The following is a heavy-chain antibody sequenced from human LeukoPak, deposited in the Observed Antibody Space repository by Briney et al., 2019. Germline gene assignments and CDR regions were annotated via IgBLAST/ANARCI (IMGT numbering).Heavy chain of an antibody. V-gene: IGHV3-30*18. J-gene: IGHJ6*02. Sequence: SGGSLRLSCAASGFTFSSYGMHWVRQAPGKGLEWVAVISYDGSNKYYADSVKGRFTISRDNSKNTLYLQMNSLRAEDTAVYYCAKDKWPQGSSSSYGMDVWGQGTTVTVSS. D-gene: IGHD6-13*01. CDR1: GFTFSSYG. CDR3: AKDKWPQGSSSSYGMDV. CDR2: ISYDGSNK.